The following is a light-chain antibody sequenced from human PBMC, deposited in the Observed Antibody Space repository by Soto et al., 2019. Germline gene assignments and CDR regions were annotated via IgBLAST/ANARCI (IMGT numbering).Light chain of an antibody. CDR1: QSFSSN. J-gene: IGKJ1*01. CDR3: QQYNNWPSWT. CDR2: VAS. Sequence: EIVMTQSPSTLSVSPVERATLSCSASQSFSSNLSWYQHKPVQALMLLIYVASTIATFIPASFIFSGSWTEFTLNXXSLQSEDFAVYYCQQYNNWPSWTFGQGTKVDIK. V-gene: IGKV3-15*01.